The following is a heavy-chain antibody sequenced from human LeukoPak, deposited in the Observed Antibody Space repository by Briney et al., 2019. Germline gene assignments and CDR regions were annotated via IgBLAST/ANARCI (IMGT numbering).Heavy chain of an antibody. Sequence: GGSLRLSCAASGFTFSSHWMSWVRQSPGMGLEWVANINQDGSDKHYVDSVKGRFTISRDNAERSLYPQMNSLRAEDTAVYYCARDHVAPGLIFDSWGQGTLVTVSS. CDR1: GFTFSSHW. D-gene: IGHD3-16*01. CDR3: ARDHVAPGLIFDS. CDR2: INQDGSDK. V-gene: IGHV3-7*03. J-gene: IGHJ4*02.